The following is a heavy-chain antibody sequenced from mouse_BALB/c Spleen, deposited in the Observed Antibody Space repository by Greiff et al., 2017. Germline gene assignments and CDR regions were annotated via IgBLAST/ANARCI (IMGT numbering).Heavy chain of an antibody. CDR1: GFNIKDTY. Sequence: EVQRVESGAELVKPGASVKLSCTASGFNIKDTYMHWVKQRPEQGLEWIGRIDPANGNTKYDPKFQGKATITADTSSNTAYLQLSSLTSEDTAVYYCASRLEGAMDYWGQGTSVTVSS. CDR3: ASRLEGAMDY. D-gene: IGHD2-13*01. V-gene: IGHV14-3*02. J-gene: IGHJ4*01. CDR2: IDPANGNT.